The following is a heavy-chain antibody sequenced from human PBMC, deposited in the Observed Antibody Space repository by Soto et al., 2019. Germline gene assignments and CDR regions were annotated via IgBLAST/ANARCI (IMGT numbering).Heavy chain of an antibody. CDR1: GYTFTSYG. CDR3: ARDGTYYYGSGTAADYYGMDV. V-gene: IGHV1-18*01. J-gene: IGHJ6*02. Sequence: ASVKVSYKASGYTFTSYGISWVRQAPGQGLEWMGWISAYNGNTNYAQKLQGRVTMTTDTSTSTAYMGLRSLGSDDTAVYYCARDGTYYYGSGTAADYYGMDVWGQGTTVTVSS. CDR2: ISAYNGNT. D-gene: IGHD3-10*01.